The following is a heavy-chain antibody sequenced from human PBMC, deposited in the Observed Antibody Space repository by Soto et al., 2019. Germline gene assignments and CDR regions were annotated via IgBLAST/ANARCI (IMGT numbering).Heavy chain of an antibody. Sequence: QVQLVESGGGVVQPGRSLRLSCAASGFTFSSYGMHWVRQAPGKGLEWVAVIWYDGSNKYYADSVKGRFTISRDNSKNTLYLQMNSLRAEDTAVYYCARDQGYFDWLLWADYYYGMDVWGQGTTVTVSS. CDR2: IWYDGSNK. V-gene: IGHV3-33*01. CDR1: GFTFSSYG. J-gene: IGHJ6*02. CDR3: ARDQGYFDWLLWADYYYGMDV. D-gene: IGHD3-9*01.